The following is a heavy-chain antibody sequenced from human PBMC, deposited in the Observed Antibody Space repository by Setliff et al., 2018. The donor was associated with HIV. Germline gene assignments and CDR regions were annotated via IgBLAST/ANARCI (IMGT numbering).Heavy chain of an antibody. CDR1: GFAFDNYC. CDR3: AKPLTQWGVSPYHYAVDV. Sequence: GESLTLSCAASGFAFDNYCMAWVRQAPGKGLEWVSAIGGSTGSTYYADSVKGRFTISTDNSKNTLYLQMNSLRAEDTAVYYCAKPLTQWGVSPYHYAVDVWGQGTTVTVSS. V-gene: IGHV3-23*01. D-gene: IGHD1-26*01. CDR2: IGGSTGST. J-gene: IGHJ6*02.